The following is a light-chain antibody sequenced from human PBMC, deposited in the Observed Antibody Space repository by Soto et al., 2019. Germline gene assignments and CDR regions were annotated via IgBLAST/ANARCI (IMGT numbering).Light chain of an antibody. V-gene: IGKV3-20*01. CDR2: GAS. J-gene: IGKJ1*01. CDR3: QDSGYSLWR. Sequence: LMKSAGPRSLYEERVAIACCRASQSVRSSYLAWYQQKPGQAPRLLIYGASSRATGIPDRFSGSGSGTDCALTISCLDAEDSAVYCCQDSGYSLWRFAEGTKVDIK. CDR1: QSVRSSY.